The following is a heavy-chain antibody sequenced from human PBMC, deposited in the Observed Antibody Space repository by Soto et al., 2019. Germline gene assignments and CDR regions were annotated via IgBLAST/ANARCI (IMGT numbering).Heavy chain of an antibody. V-gene: IGHV3-74*01. D-gene: IGHD2-2*02. CDR2: IDTDGITT. J-gene: IGHJ5*02. Sequence: LRLSCAASGFTLSSYWMHWVRQAPGKGLVWVSRIDTDGITTNYADSVKGRFTISRDNAENTLYLQMNSLRAEDTAVYYCARDHCTTSTCYTVWFDPWGQGTLVTSPQ. CDR3: ARDHCTTSTCYTVWFDP. CDR1: GFTLSSYW.